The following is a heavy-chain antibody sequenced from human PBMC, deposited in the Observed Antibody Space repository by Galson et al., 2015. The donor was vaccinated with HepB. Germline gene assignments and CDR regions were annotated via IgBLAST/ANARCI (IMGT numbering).Heavy chain of an antibody. D-gene: IGHD3-9*01. CDR2: ISGSDTIR. V-gene: IGHV3-48*04. J-gene: IGHJ4*02. Sequence: SLRLSCAASGFTFSSYNINWVRQAPGKGLEWVSHISGSDTIRKYADSVKGRFTVSRDNAKNSLYLQMDSLRAEDTAVYYCAKLLNYDILTGYYAAYWGQGTLVTVSS. CDR1: GFTFSSYN. CDR3: AKLLNYDILTGYYAAY.